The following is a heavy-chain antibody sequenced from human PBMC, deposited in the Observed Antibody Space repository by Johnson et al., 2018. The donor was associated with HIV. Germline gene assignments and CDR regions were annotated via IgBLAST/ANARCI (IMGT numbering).Heavy chain of an antibody. CDR1: GFTFSTYG. Sequence: QMLLVESGGGVVQPGGSLRLSCAASGFTFSTYGIHWVRQAPGKGLEWVAFIRNDGSNKYYAESVKGRVTISRDNSKNTLYLQMNSLRAEDTAVYYCAKVAIWGTYRYNLGDTYDIWGQGTMVTVSS. J-gene: IGHJ3*02. D-gene: IGHD3-16*02. CDR3: AKVAIWGTYRYNLGDTYDI. CDR2: IRNDGSNK. V-gene: IGHV3-30*02.